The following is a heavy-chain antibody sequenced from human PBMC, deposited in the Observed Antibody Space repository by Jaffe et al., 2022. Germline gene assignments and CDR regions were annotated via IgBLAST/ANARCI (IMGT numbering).Heavy chain of an antibody. J-gene: IGHJ4*02. CDR1: GFTVSSNY. CDR2: IYSGGNT. CDR3: ARGVYSSGWYVDY. V-gene: IGHV3-66*02. Sequence: EVQLVESGGGLVQPGGSLRLSCAASGFTVSSNYMSWVRQAPGKGLECVSVIYSGGNTYYTDSVKGRFTISRDNSKNTLYLQMNSLRAEDTAVYYCARGVYSSGWYVDYWGQGSLVTVSS. D-gene: IGHD6-19*01.